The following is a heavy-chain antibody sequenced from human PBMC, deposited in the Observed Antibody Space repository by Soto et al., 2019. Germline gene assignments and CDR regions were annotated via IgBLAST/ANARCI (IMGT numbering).Heavy chain of an antibody. CDR3: ARGYYDSSPFPFQH. CDR2: INPNSGGT. D-gene: IGHD3-22*01. V-gene: IGHV1-2*02. CDR1: GYTFTGYY. J-gene: IGHJ1*01. Sequence: ASVKVSCKASGYTFTGYYMHCVRQAPGQGLEWMGWINPNSGGTNYAQKFQGRVTMTRDTPISTAYMELSRLRSDDTAVYYCARGYYDSSPFPFQHWGQGTLVTVSS.